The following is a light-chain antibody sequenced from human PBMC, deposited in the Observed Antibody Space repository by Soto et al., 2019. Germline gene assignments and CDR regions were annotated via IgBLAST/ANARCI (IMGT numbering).Light chain of an antibody. V-gene: IGKV1-39*01. CDR2: RAS. Sequence: DIQMTQSPSSLSASVGDRVTISCRASQTISSYLNWYQQKPGKAPKLLIYRASSLQSGVPLRFSGSESETEFTLTISSLQPEDFATYYCQQSYRKWTFGQGTRWIS. J-gene: IGKJ1*01. CDR1: QTISSY. CDR3: QQSYRKWT.